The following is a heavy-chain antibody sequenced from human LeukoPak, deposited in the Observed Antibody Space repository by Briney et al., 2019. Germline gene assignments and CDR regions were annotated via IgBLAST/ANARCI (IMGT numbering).Heavy chain of an antibody. CDR1: GFTFSSYS. CDR3: AREADYYDSSGYYHQTSDY. CDR2: ISSSSSYI. D-gene: IGHD3-22*01. V-gene: IGHV3-21*01. Sequence: GGSLRLSCAASGFTFSSYSMNWVRQAPGKGLEWVSSISSSSSYIYYADSVKGRFTISRDNAKNSLYLQMNSLRAEDTAVYYCAREADYYDSSGYYHQTSDYWGQGTLVTVSS. J-gene: IGHJ4*02.